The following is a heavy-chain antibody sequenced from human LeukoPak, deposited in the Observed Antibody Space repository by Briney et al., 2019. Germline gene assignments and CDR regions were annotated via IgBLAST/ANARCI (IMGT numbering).Heavy chain of an antibody. CDR3: ARITMIVVVINSWFDP. CDR1: GFTFSDYY. J-gene: IGHJ5*02. CDR2: ISSSGSTI. V-gene: IGHV3-11*04. Sequence: PGGSLRLSCAASGFTFSDYYMSWIRQAPGKGLEWVSYISSSGSTIYYADSVKGRFTISRDNAKNSLYLQMNSLRAEDTAVYYCARITMIVVVINSWFDPWGQGTLVTVSS. D-gene: IGHD3-22*01.